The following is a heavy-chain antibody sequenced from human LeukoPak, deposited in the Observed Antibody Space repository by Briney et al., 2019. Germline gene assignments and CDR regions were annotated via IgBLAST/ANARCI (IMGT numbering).Heavy chain of an antibody. CDR1: GFTFSSYG. V-gene: IGHV3-33*01. CDR2: IWYDGTNK. D-gene: IGHD3-10*01. J-gene: IGHJ4*02. CDR3: ARNDYYGSGSSYYFDY. Sequence: GGSLRLSCAASGFTFSSYGMHWVRQAPGKGLEWVAVIWYDGTNKYYADSVKGRFTISRDNSKNTLYLQMNSLRAEDTAVYYCARNDYYGSGSSYYFDYWGQGTLVTVSS.